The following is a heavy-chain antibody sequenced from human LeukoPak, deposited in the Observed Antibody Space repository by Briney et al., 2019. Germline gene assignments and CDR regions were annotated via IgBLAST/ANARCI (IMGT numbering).Heavy chain of an antibody. CDR1: GFTFSSYS. CDR2: ISSSSNYI. CDR3: ARAGIAAAGTDY. J-gene: IGHJ4*02. Sequence: GGSLRLSCAASGFTFSSYSMNWVRQAPGKGLEWVSSISSSSNYIYYADSVKGRFTISRDNAKNSLYLQMNSLRAEDTAVYYCARAGIAAAGTDYWGQGTLVTVSS. D-gene: IGHD6-13*01. V-gene: IGHV3-21*01.